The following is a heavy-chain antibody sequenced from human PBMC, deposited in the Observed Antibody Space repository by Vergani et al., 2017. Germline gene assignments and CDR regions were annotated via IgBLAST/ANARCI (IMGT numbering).Heavy chain of an antibody. CDR2: IYWDDDK. CDR1: GFSLSTSGVG. J-gene: IGHJ4*02. V-gene: IGHV2-5*02. Sequence: QITLKESGPTLVKPTQTLTLTCTFSGFSLSTSGVGVGWIRQPPGKALEWLALIYWDDDKRYSPSLKSRRTITKDTSNNQVVLTMTNVDPVDTATYYCAHSRHYGRYGYWGQGTLVTVSS. CDR3: AHSRHYGRYGY. D-gene: IGHD4-17*01.